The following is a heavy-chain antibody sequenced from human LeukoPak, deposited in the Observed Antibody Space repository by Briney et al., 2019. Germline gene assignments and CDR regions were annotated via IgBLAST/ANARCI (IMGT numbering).Heavy chain of an antibody. CDR2: IYSSGNT. CDR1: GASISSGSYY. Sequence: SETLSLTCTVSGASISSGSYYWSWIRQPAGKGLEWIGRIYSSGNTNYNPSLKSRVTISVDTSKNQFSLRLSSVTAADTAVYYCASLTVTNGGRFDPWGQGTLVTVSS. J-gene: IGHJ5*02. CDR3: ASLTVTNGGRFDP. V-gene: IGHV4-61*02. D-gene: IGHD4-17*01.